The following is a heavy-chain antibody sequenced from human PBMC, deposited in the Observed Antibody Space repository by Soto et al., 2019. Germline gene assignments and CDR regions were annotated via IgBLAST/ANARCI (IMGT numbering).Heavy chain of an antibody. CDR2: ISSSSSYI. J-gene: IGHJ6*03. D-gene: IGHD6-25*01. Sequence: GGSLRLSCAASGFTFSSYSMNWVRQAPGKGLEWVSSISSSSSYIYYADSVKGRFTISRDNAKNSLYLQMNSLRAEDTAVYYCASRRSARTFNYYYMDVWGKGTTVTVSS. CDR3: ASRRSARTFNYYYMDV. CDR1: GFTFSSYS. V-gene: IGHV3-21*01.